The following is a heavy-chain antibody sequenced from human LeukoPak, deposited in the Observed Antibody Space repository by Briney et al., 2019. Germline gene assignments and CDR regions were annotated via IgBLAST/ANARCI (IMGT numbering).Heavy chain of an antibody. CDR1: GFTVKNNY. D-gene: IGHD2-15*01. J-gene: IGHJ4*02. CDR2: IYRAGST. Sequence: GGSLRLSCGASGFTVKNNYMNWVSQAPGKGLEWVSGIYRAGSTYYTTSVTCRFTISTDSSKNTLYLQMNSLRAEDTAVYYCAIVSYCSVGSCYPLFDYWGRGTLVTVSS. CDR3: AIVSYCSVGSCYPLFDY. V-gene: IGHV3-53*01.